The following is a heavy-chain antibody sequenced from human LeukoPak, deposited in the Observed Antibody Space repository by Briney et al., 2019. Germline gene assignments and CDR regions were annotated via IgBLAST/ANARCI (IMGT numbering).Heavy chain of an antibody. CDR3: ATPYYYDSSGYYHIYDAFDI. Sequence: PSVTLSFTVSGYTLTELSMHWVRQAPGKGLGWVGGFDPEDGETIYSQKFQGRVTMTEDTSTDAAYMELSSLRSEDTAVYYCATPYYYDSSGYYHIYDAFDIWGQGTMVTVSS. CDR2: FDPEDGET. V-gene: IGHV1-24*01. CDR1: GYTLTELS. J-gene: IGHJ3*02. D-gene: IGHD3-22*01.